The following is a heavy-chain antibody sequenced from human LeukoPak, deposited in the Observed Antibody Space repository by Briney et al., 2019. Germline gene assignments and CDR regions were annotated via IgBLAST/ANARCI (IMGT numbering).Heavy chain of an antibody. V-gene: IGHV3-23*01. Sequence: GGAPRLSCAVSGNTLSNHGMTWVRQAPGKGLEWVAGPSGSGGSTNYADSVKGRFTISRDNAKNTLYLQMNSLRAEDTAVYYCARDFSVRYSSSWYEFDYWGQGTLVTVSS. D-gene: IGHD6-13*01. CDR1: GNTLSNHG. CDR2: PSGSGGST. CDR3: ARDFSVRYSSSWYEFDY. J-gene: IGHJ4*02.